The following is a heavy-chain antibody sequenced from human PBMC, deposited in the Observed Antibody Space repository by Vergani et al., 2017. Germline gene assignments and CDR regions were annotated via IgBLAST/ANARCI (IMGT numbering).Heavy chain of an antibody. CDR3: ARGNAYGEDY. D-gene: IGHD4-17*01. CDR2: IYYSGST. CDR1: GGSISSHY. J-gene: IGHJ4*02. Sequence: QVQLQESGPGLVKPSETLSLTCTVSGGSISSHYWSWIRQHPGKGLEWIGYIYYSGSTNYNTSLKSRVTISVDTSKNQFSLKLSSVTAADTAVYYCARGNAYGEDYWGQGTLVTVSS. V-gene: IGHV4-59*11.